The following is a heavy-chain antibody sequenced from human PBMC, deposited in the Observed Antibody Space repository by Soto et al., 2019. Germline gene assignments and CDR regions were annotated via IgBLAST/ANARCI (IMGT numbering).Heavy chain of an antibody. CDR3: ARGHGQYYGSGSYNDY. D-gene: IGHD3-10*01. CDR1: GYTFTSYD. J-gene: IGHJ4*02. CDR2: MNPNSGNT. Sequence: ASVKVSCKASGYTFTSYDINWVRQATGQGLEWMGWMNPNSGNTGYAQKFQGRVTMTRNTSISTAYMELSSLRSEGTAVYYCARGHGQYYGSGSYNDYWGQGTLVTVSS. V-gene: IGHV1-8*01.